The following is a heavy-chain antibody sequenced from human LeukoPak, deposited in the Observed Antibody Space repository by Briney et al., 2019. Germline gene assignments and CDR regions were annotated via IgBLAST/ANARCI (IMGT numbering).Heavy chain of an antibody. CDR2: ISSSSSTI. V-gene: IGHV3-48*04. J-gene: IGHJ3*02. CDR3: ARGVTTNYYDFWSGYYDAFDI. Sequence: GGSLRLSCAASGFTFSSYSMNWVRQAPGKGLEWVSYISSSSSTIYYADSVKGRFTISRDNAKNTLYLQMNSLRAEDTAVYYCARGVTTNYYDFWSGYYDAFDIWGQGTMVTVSS. CDR1: GFTFSSYS. D-gene: IGHD3-3*01.